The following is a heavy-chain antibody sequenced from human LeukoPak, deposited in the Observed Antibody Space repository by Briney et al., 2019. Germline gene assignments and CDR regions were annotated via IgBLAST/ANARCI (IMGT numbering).Heavy chain of an antibody. J-gene: IGHJ5*02. CDR1: GYTFTGYY. CDR3: ARVFGHRFLRLGELSFPNWFDP. Sequence: GASVKVSCKASGYTFTGYYMHWVRQAPGQGLEWMGWINPNSGGTNYAQKFQGRVTMTRDTSISTAYMELSRLRSDDTAVYYCARVFGHRFLRLGELSFPNWFDPWGQGTLVTVSS. CDR2: INPNSGGT. V-gene: IGHV1-2*02. D-gene: IGHD3-16*02.